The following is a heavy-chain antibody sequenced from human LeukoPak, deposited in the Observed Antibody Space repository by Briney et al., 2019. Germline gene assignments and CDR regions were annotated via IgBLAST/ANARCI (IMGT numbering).Heavy chain of an antibody. J-gene: IGHJ3*02. D-gene: IGHD2-15*01. CDR1: GGSISSYY. CDR2: IYYSGST. CDR3: ARVGCSGGSCYSGVVFDI. V-gene: IGHV4-59*01. Sequence: PSETLSLTRTVSGGSISSYYWSWIRHPPGKGREWIVYIYYSGSTNYNPSLKSRVTISVDTSKNQISLKLSSVTAADTAVYYCARVGCSGGSCYSGVVFDIWGQGTMVTVSS.